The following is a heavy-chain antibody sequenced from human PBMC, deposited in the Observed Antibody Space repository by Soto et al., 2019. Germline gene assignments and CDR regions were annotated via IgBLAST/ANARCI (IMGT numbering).Heavy chain of an antibody. CDR2: IYSGGST. CDR3: AFGTKYLGYCSGGSCLDN. Sequence: GGSLRLSCAASGFTVSSNYMSWVRQAPGKGLEWVSVIYSGGSTYYADSVKGRFTISRDNSKNTLYLQLNSLRAEDTAVYYCAFGTKYLGYCSGGSCLDNWGQGTLVTVSS. D-gene: IGHD2-15*01. J-gene: IGHJ4*02. V-gene: IGHV3-66*01. CDR1: GFTVSSNY.